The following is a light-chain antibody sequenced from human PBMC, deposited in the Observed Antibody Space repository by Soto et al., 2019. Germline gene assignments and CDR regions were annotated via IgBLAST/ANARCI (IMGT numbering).Light chain of an antibody. CDR2: DAS. Sequence: EIVLTQSPATLSLSPGERATLSCRASQSVSSYLAWYQQKPGQAPRLLIYDASNRATGIPARFSGSGSGTDFAHTISRLEPEDFLVYYCQQRRNWPPWTFGQGTKVEIK. V-gene: IGKV3-11*01. J-gene: IGKJ1*01. CDR1: QSVSSY. CDR3: QQRRNWPPWT.